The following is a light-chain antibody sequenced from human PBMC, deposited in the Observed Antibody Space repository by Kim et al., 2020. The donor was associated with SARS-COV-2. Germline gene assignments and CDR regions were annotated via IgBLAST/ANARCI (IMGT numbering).Light chain of an antibody. V-gene: IGKV3-11*01. Sequence: SPGERASRSCRASQSVSSYLAWYQQKPGQAPRLLIYDASNRATGIPARFSGSGSGTDFTLTISSLEPEDFAVYYCQQRSNWPPATFGQGTRLEIK. CDR1: QSVSSY. CDR3: QQRSNWPPAT. J-gene: IGKJ5*01. CDR2: DAS.